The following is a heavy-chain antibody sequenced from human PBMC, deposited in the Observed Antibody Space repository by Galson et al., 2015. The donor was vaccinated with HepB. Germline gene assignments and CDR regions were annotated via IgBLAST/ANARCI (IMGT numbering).Heavy chain of an antibody. CDR2: IYYSGST. V-gene: IGHV4-59*01. CDR1: GGSISSYY. D-gene: IGHD3-10*01. J-gene: IGHJ4*02. Sequence: ETLSLTCTVSGGSISSYYWSWIRQPPGKGLEWIGYIYYSGSTNYNPSLKSRVTISVDTSKNQFSLKLSSVTAADTAVYYCARMRYYYGSGGIDYWGQGTLVTVSS. CDR3: ARMRYYYGSGGIDY.